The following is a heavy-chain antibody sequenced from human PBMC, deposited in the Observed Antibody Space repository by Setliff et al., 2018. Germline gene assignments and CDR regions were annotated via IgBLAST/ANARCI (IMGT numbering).Heavy chain of an antibody. CDR3: ARHALSFDSAWDV. V-gene: IGHV4-4*08. Sequence: SETLSLTCTVSGGSISSDIWSWIRQPPGKGLEWIGQIHTGSTNYNPSLRSRVTISVDMSKNQFSLKLNSVTAADTAVYYCARHALSFDSAWDVWGKGTTVTVSS. CDR1: GGSISSDI. CDR2: IHTGST. D-gene: IGHD3-9*01. J-gene: IGHJ6*04.